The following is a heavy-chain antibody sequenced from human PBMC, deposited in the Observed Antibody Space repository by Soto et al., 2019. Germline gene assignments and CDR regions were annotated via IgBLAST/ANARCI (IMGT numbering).Heavy chain of an antibody. Sequence: QVHLVQSGGEVKKPGASVKVSCKASGYPFTSYGIGWVRQAPGQGPEWMGWISPYNGNTYYAQKFQGRVTMTTDTSTNTVYMELRSLRSDVTAVYYCARDQSFDRNSYYGIDVWGQGTTVTVSS. V-gene: IGHV1-18*01. CDR3: ARDQSFDRNSYYGIDV. J-gene: IGHJ6*02. CDR2: ISPYNGNT. CDR1: GYPFTSYG.